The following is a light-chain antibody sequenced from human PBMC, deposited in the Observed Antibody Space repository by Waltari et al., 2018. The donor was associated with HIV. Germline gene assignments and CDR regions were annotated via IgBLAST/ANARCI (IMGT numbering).Light chain of an antibody. CDR2: VNR. CDR3: AAWDDSLSGVV. CDR1: SSNIGSGYD. Sequence: QSVLTQPPSVSGAPGQSVTISCTGNSSNIGSGYDVYWYQQLPGTAPKLFMYVNRHRPSGVPDRFSGSKSGTSASLAISGLRSEDEADYYCAAWDDSLSGVVFGGGTKLTVL. J-gene: IGLJ2*01. V-gene: IGLV1-40*01.